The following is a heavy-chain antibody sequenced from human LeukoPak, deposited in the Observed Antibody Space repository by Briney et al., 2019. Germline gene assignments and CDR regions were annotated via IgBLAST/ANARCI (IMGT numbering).Heavy chain of an antibody. CDR3: AGCSSGWSPYYYYMDV. D-gene: IGHD6-19*01. Sequence: SETLSLTCAVSGFSISSGYYWGWIRQPPGKGLEWIGRIYHSGSTYYNPSLKSRVTISVDTSKNQFSLKLSSVTAADTAVYYCAGCSSGWSPYYYYMDVWGKGTTVTVSS. CDR2: IYHSGST. V-gene: IGHV4-38-2*01. J-gene: IGHJ6*03. CDR1: GFSISSGYY.